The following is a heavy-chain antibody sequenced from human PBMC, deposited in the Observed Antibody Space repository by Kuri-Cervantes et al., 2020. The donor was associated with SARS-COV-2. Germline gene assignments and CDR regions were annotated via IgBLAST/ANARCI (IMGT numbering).Heavy chain of an antibody. D-gene: IGHD5-18*01. V-gene: IGHV3-11*06. CDR1: GFTFSDYY. CDR2: VSGRSAST. Sequence: RGSLRLSCAASGFTFSDYYMTWIRQAPGKGLEWVSYVSGRSASTNYADSVRGRFTISRADAQNSLYLQMNSLRAEDTAVYFCVRVRYTYGYALDYWGRGTLVTVSS. J-gene: IGHJ4*02. CDR3: VRVRYTYGYALDY.